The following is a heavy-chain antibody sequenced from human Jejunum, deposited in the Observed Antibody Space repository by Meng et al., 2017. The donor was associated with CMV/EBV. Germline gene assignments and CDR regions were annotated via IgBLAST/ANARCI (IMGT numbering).Heavy chain of an antibody. D-gene: IGHD5-18*01. V-gene: IGHV3-53*01. CDR2: IHSGGAT. CDR3: AREKDGYWTFDY. Sequence: QLVESGGGLIQPGGSLRLSCAASGLSVSSNYMTWVRQAPGKGLEWVSIIHSGGATYYADSVKGRFTISRDNAKNLLYLQMNSLRVEDSGDYYCAREKDGYWTFDYWGQGTLVTVSS. J-gene: IGHJ4*02. CDR1: GLSVSSNY.